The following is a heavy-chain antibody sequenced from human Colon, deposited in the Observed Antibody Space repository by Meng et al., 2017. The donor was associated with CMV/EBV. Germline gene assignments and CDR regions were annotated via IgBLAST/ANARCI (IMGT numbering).Heavy chain of an antibody. CDR3: ARHSLTILTD. CDR2: IHWDDDK. V-gene: IGHV2-5*02. D-gene: IGHD2-8*02. J-gene: IGHJ4*02. Sequence: TVKEQGPARVKPPTPLTLPCRSSGFSLTTTGAGVAWVRQPPGKAPELLALIHWDDDKRYSPSLKNRLNITKDTSKNQVVLSMTDLDPADTGTFYCARHSLTILTDWGQGALVTVSS. CDR1: GFSLTTTGAG.